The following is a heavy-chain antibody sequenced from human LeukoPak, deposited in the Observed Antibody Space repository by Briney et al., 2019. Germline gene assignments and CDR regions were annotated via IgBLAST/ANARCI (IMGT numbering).Heavy chain of an antibody. D-gene: IGHD1-20*01. CDR2: IYRSGIT. Sequence: SETLSLTCVVSGYSISSGYHWGWIRQPPGKGLDWIGSIYRSGITYYNPSLKSRVTISVDTSKTQFSLKLSSVTAADTAVYYCARHNWTFDIWGQGTMVTASS. CDR3: ARHNWTFDI. J-gene: IGHJ3*02. V-gene: IGHV4-38-2*01. CDR1: GYSISSGYH.